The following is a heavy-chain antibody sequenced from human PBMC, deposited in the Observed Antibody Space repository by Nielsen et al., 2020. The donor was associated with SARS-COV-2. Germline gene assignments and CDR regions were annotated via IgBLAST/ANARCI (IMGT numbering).Heavy chain of an antibody. J-gene: IGHJ5*02. V-gene: IGHV5-51*01. Sequence: VRQMPGKGLEWMGLVHPGDSNSRHSPSSQGRVTMSVDKSISTAYLQWSRLEASDTAIYFCARIIGYCDGGTCLSTYNWADTWGQGTLVTVSS. CDR2: VHPGDSNS. D-gene: IGHD2-21*01. CDR3: ARIIGYCDGGTCLSTYNWADT.